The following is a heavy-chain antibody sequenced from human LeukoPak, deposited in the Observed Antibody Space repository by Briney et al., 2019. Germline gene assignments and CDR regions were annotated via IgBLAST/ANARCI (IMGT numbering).Heavy chain of an antibody. D-gene: IGHD6-6*01. V-gene: IGHV3-30-3*01. CDR1: GFTFSGSA. CDR3: AREEYRYFDY. Sequence: GGSLRLSCAASGFTFSGSAIHWVRQSSGKGLEWVAVISYDGSNKYYADSVKGRFTISRDNSKNTLYLQMNSLRAEDTAVYYCAREEYRYFDYWGQGTLVTVSS. J-gene: IGHJ4*02. CDR2: ISYDGSNK.